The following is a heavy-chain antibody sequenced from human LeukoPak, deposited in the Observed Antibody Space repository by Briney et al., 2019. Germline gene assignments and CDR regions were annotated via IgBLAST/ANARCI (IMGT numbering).Heavy chain of an antibody. CDR3: ARGVDVWGNYRQYYFDY. J-gene: IGHJ4*02. Sequence: PGGSLRLSCAASGFTFDDYGMSWVRQAPGKGLEWVSGINWNGGSTGYADSVKGRFTISRDNSKNTLYLQMNGLRAEDTAVYYCARGVDVWGNYRQYYFDYWGQETLVTVSS. CDR1: GFTFDDYG. CDR2: INWNGGST. D-gene: IGHD3-16*02. V-gene: IGHV3-20*04.